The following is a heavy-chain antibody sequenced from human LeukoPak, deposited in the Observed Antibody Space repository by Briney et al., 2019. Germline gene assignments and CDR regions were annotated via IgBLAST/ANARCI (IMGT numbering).Heavy chain of an antibody. CDR2: IYYSGST. J-gene: IGHJ4*02. CDR3: ARVDHSSGWINFDY. V-gene: IGHV4-59*01. D-gene: IGHD6-19*01. CDR1: GGSISSYY. Sequence: SETLSLTCTVSGGSISSYYWSWIRQPPGKGLEWIGYIYYSGSTNYNPSLKSRVTISVDTSKNQFSLKLSSVTAADTAVYYCARVDHSSGWINFDYWGQGTLVTVSS.